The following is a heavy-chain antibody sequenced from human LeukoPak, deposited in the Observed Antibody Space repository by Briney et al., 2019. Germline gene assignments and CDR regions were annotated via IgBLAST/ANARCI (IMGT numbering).Heavy chain of an antibody. CDR1: GGSISSSSQY. CDR2: IYSSGNT. Sequence: SETLSLTCSVSGGSISSSSQYWGWIRQPPGKGLEWIGSIYSSGNTYYNPSLKSRVTISADTSKNQFSLKLSSVTAADTAVYYCAREDGYNIDGAFDIWGQGTMVTVSS. J-gene: IGHJ3*02. CDR3: AREDGYNIDGAFDI. D-gene: IGHD5-24*01. V-gene: IGHV4-39*02.